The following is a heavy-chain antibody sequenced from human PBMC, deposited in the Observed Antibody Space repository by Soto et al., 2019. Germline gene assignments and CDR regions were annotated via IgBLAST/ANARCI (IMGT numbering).Heavy chain of an antibody. V-gene: IGHV1-18*01. Sequence: QVQLVQSGAEVKKPGASVKVSCKASGYTFTSYGISWVRQAPGQGLEWMGWISAYNGNTNYAQKLQGRVTMTTDTXTXIAYRELRSLRSDDTAVYYCARDGDGQQLVLDAFDIWGQGTMVTVSS. D-gene: IGHD6-13*01. CDR3: ARDGDGQQLVLDAFDI. J-gene: IGHJ3*02. CDR2: ISAYNGNT. CDR1: GYTFTSYG.